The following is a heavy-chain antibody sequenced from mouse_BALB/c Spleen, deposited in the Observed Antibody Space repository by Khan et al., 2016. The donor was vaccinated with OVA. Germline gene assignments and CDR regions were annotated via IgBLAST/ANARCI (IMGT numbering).Heavy chain of an antibody. CDR2: ISYSGSI. V-gene: IGHV3-2*02. CDR3: ARTARIKY. Sequence: EVELVVSGPGLVKPSQSLSPTCPVIGYSITSGYGWNWICQFPGNKLEWMGYISYSGSIYYNPSLKSRISITRDTSKNQFFLQWNSVTTEDTATYYCARTARIKYWGQGTTLTVSS. D-gene: IGHD1-2*01. CDR1: GYSITSGYG. J-gene: IGHJ2*01.